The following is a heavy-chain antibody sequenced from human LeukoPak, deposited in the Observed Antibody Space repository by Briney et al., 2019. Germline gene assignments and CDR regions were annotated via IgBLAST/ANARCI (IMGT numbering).Heavy chain of an antibody. D-gene: IGHD3-10*01. Sequence: ASVKVSCKASGYTFTSYGISWVRQAHGRGLEWMGWISAYNGNTNYAQKLQGRVTMTTDTSTSTAYMELRSLRSDDTAVYYCARMTYYYGSGSYPNVDWFDPWGQGTLVTVSS. V-gene: IGHV1-18*01. CDR3: ARMTYYYGSGSYPNVDWFDP. J-gene: IGHJ5*02. CDR1: GYTFTSYG. CDR2: ISAYNGNT.